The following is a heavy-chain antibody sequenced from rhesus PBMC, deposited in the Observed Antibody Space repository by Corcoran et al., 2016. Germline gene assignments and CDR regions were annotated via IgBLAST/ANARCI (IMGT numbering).Heavy chain of an antibody. CDR1: GGSISDDYY. CDR3: ASGYSGSQRFDY. Sequence: QVQLQESGPGLVKPSETLSLTCAASGGSISDDYYWSWILQPPGKGLVLIVYIYGSGGGTNYNPSLKNRVSISIDASKNQFSLKLSSVTAADKAVYYCASGYSGSQRFDYWGQGVLVTVSS. CDR2: IYGSGGGT. J-gene: IGHJ4*01. V-gene: IGHV4-106*01. D-gene: IGHD6-25*01.